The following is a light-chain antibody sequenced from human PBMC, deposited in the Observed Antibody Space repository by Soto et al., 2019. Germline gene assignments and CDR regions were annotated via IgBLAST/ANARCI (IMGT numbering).Light chain of an antibody. V-gene: IGKV3-15*01. CDR3: QQYNNWPRT. CDR1: QSVRSN. Sequence: EIVMTQSPATLSVSTRERAALSCRASQSVRSNLGWFQQKPGQAPRLLIYGASTRATGIPARFSGSGSGTEFTLTISSLQSEDFAVYYCQQYNNWPRTVGQGTKMDIK. J-gene: IGKJ1*01. CDR2: GAS.